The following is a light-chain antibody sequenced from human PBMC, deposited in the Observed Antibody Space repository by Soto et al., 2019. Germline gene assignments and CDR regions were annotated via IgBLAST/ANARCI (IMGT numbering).Light chain of an antibody. J-gene: IGKJ5*01. CDR2: GAS. V-gene: IGKV3-15*01. CDR3: QQYNNWSQLT. CDR1: QSLSSN. Sequence: EITITQSPATRSMSSGESATLPCRATQSLSSNLAWYQQKPGEDPRLLIYGASTRATAIIARLCGSGCGRELTITISSLQSEDFAVYYCQQYNNWSQLTFGQGTRLEIK.